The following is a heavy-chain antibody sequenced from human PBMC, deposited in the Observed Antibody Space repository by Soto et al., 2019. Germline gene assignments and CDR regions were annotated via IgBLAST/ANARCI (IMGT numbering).Heavy chain of an antibody. J-gene: IGHJ4*02. CDR2: ISGSGGST. CDR1: GFTFSSYA. CDR3: AKDKPSYYDILTGYPNSNYFDY. V-gene: IGHV3-23*01. Sequence: GGSLRLSCAASGFTFSSYAMSWVRQAPGKGLEWVSAISGSGGSTYYADSVKGRFTISRDNSKNTLYLQMNSLRAEDTAVYYCAKDKPSYYDILTGYPNSNYFDYWGQGTLVTVSS. D-gene: IGHD3-9*01.